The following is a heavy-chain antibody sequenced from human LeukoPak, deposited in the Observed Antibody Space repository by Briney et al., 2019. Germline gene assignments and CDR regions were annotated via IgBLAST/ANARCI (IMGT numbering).Heavy chain of an antibody. CDR2: MNPNSGNT. Sequence: GASVKVSCKTSGYTFTGYYMHWVRQAPGQGLEWMGWMNPNSGNTGYAQKFQGRVTITRNTSISTAYMELSSLRSEDTAVYYCASGYDAFDIWGQGTMVTVSS. CDR3: ASGYDAFDI. V-gene: IGHV1-8*03. CDR1: GYTFTGYY. J-gene: IGHJ3*02.